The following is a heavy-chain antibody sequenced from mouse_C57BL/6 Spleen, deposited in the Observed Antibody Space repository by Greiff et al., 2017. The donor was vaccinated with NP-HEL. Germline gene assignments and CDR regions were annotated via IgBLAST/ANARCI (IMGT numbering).Heavy chain of an antibody. Sequence: EVKLMESGGGLVKPGGSLKLSCAASGFTFSDYGMHWVRQAPEKGLEWVAYISSGSSTIYYADTVKGRFTISRDNAKNTLFLQMTSLRSEDTTMYYCARTTTIDYWGQGTTLTVSS. CDR3: ARTTTIDY. CDR1: GFTFSDYG. V-gene: IGHV5-17*01. D-gene: IGHD1-1*01. J-gene: IGHJ2*01. CDR2: ISSGSSTI.